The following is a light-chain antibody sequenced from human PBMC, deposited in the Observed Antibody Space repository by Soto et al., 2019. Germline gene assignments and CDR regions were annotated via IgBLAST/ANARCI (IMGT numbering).Light chain of an antibody. Sequence: QSALTQPASVSGSPGQSITISCTGTSSDVGGYNYVSWYQQHPGKAPKLMIYEVSNRPSGVPDRFSGSKSGNTASLTISGLQAEDEADYYCSLYTSSSTLVFGGGTKVTVL. J-gene: IGLJ2*01. CDR2: EVS. CDR3: SLYTSSSTLV. CDR1: SSDVGGYNY. V-gene: IGLV2-14*01.